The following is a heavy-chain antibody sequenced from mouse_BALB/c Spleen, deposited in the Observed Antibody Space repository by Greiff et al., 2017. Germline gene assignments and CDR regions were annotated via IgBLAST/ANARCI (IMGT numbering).Heavy chain of an antibody. J-gene: IGHJ2*01. CDR1: GYSITSDYA. Sequence: EVQLVESGPGLVKPSQSLSLTCTVTGYSITSDYAWNWIRQFPGNKLEWMGYISYSGSTSYNPSLKSRISITRDTSKNQFFLQLNSVTTEDTATYDCAREDGRGYFDYRGQGTTLTVSS. D-gene: IGHD2-3*01. V-gene: IGHV3-2*02. CDR2: ISYSGST. CDR3: AREDGRGYFDY.